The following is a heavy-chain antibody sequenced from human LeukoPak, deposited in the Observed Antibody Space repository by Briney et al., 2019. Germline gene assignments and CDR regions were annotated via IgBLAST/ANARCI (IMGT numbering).Heavy chain of an antibody. CDR2: IYTSGST. J-gene: IGHJ5*02. CDR1: GGSISSYY. V-gene: IGHV4-4*07. CDR3: ARGQSVGSNINWFDP. Sequence: SETLSLTCTVSGGSISSYYWSWIRQPAGKGLEWIGRIYTSGSTNYNPSLKSRVTMSVDTSKNQFSLKLSSVTAADTAVYYCARGQSVGSNINWFDPWGQGTLVTVSS. D-gene: IGHD1-26*01.